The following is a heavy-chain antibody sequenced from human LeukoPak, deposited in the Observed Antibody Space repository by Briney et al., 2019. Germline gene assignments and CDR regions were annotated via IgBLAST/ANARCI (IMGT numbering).Heavy chain of an antibody. D-gene: IGHD6-13*01. CDR2: ISGGGEHT. CDR3: ASGPYSSSYFAS. Sequence: GGSLRLSCAASGFTFTNFAMKWVRQAPGKGLEWVADISGGGEHTFYADSVKGRFTISRDNSKDTLHLQMSILRPEDTALYYCASGPYSSSYFASWGQGTTVTVSS. J-gene: IGHJ4*02. CDR1: GFTFTNFA. V-gene: IGHV3-23*01.